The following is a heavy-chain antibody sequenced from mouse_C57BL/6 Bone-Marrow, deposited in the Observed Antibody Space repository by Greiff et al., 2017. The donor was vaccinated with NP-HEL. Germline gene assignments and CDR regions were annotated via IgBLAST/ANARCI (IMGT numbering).Heavy chain of an antibody. CDR1: GYTFTDYN. D-gene: IGHD1-1*01. CDR3: ARRYYGGSYVGYFDY. Sequence: VQLQQSGPELVKPGASVKIPCKASGYTFTDYNMDWVKQSHGKSLEWIGDINPNNGGTIYNQKFKGKATLTVDKSSSTAYMELRSLTSEDTAVYYCARRYYGGSYVGYFDYWGPGTTLTVSS. V-gene: IGHV1-18*01. CDR2: INPNNGGT. J-gene: IGHJ2*01.